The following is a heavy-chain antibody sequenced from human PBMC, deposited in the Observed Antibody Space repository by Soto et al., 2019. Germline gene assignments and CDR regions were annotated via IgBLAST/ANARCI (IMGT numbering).Heavy chain of an antibody. CDR3: ARSQSGWLALSAPLSRGLNWFHP. D-gene: IGHD6-19*01. CDR1: GGSISSSSYY. V-gene: IGHV4-39*01. CDR2: IYYSGST. J-gene: IGHJ5*02. Sequence: SETLSLTCTVSGGSISSSSYYWGWIRQPPGKGLEWIGSIYYSGSTYYNPSLKSRVTISVDTSKNQFSLKLSSVTAADTAVYYCARSQSGWLALSAPLSRGLNWFHPWGQGTLVKSPQ.